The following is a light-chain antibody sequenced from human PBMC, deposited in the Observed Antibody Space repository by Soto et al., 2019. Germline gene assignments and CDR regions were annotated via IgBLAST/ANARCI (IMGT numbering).Light chain of an antibody. V-gene: IGKV1-5*03. CDR1: QSFSLW. Sequence: DIDMTQSPSTLSASVGDRVTITCRASQSFSLWVAWYQQKPGRAPNLLIYKTSSLETWVPSRFSGSGSGTEFTLTLSSLQPHDLATYYLQHYKDYSWTFGQGTKVEVK. CDR2: KTS. J-gene: IGKJ1*01. CDR3: QHYKDYSWT.